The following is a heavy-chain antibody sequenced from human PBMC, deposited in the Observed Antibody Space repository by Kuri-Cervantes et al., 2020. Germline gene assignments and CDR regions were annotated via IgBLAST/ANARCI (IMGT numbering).Heavy chain of an antibody. CDR2: ISYDGSNK. J-gene: IGHJ4*02. CDR3: AREVEMATITCDY. Sequence: GESLKISCAASGFTFSSYAMHWVRQAPGKGLEWVAVISYDGSNKYYADSVKGRFTISRDNSKNTLYLQMNSLRAEDTAVYYCAREVEMATITCDYWGQGTLVTVSS. D-gene: IGHD5-24*01. V-gene: IGHV3-30-3*01. CDR1: GFTFSSYA.